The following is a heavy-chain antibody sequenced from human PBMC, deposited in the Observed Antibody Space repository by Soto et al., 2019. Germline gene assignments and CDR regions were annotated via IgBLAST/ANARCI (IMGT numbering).Heavy chain of an antibody. J-gene: IGHJ4*02. D-gene: IGHD3-16*01. CDR3: ARGDFLTYDDY. Sequence: QVQLVQSGAEVKKPGASVKVSCKASGYTFTSYAMHSVRQAPGQRLEWMGWINAGNGNTKYSQKFQGRVTITRDTSASTAYMELSSLRSEDTAVYYCARGDFLTYDDYWGQGTLVTVSS. CDR1: GYTFTSYA. CDR2: INAGNGNT. V-gene: IGHV1-3*01.